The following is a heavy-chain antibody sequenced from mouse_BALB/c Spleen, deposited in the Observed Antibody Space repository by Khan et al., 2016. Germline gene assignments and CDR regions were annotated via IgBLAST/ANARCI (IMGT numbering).Heavy chain of an antibody. Sequence: VQLKESGPGLVKPSQSLSLTCTVTGYSITSDYAWNWIRQFPGNKLEWMGYISYSGSTSYNPSLKSRISITRDTSKNQFFLQLNSVTTEDTATYYCARTYYRYDEYYFDYWGQGTTLTVSS. V-gene: IGHV3-2*02. CDR1: GYSITSDYA. D-gene: IGHD2-14*01. CDR2: ISYSGST. J-gene: IGHJ2*01. CDR3: ARTYYRYDEYYFDY.